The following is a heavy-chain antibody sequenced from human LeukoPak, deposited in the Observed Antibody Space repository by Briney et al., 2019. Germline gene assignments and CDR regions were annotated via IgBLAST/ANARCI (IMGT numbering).Heavy chain of an antibody. Sequence: PGGSLRLSCAGTGFTFNNYWMNWVRQAPGKGLEWVANIKEDVSQIYYVDSVKGRFTISRANAKNSVYLQMNSLRAEDTAVYYCAGSSGWLFDYWGQGTLVAVSS. V-gene: IGHV3-7*01. CDR1: GFTFNNYW. J-gene: IGHJ4*02. CDR3: AGSSGWLFDY. D-gene: IGHD6-19*01. CDR2: IKEDVSQI.